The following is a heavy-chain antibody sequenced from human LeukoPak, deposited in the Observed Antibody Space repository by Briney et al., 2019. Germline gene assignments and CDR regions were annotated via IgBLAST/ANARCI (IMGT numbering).Heavy chain of an antibody. CDR1: GFTFSSYS. D-gene: IGHD6-13*01. J-gene: IGHJ4*02. V-gene: IGHV3-21*01. CDR3: ASEGAAAPYYFDY. CDR2: ISSSSSYI. Sequence: PGGSLRLSCAASGFTFSSYSMNRVRQAPGKGLEWVSSISSSSSYIYYADSVKGRFTISRDNAKNSLYLQMNSLRAEDTAVYYCASEGAAAPYYFDYWGQGTLVTVSS.